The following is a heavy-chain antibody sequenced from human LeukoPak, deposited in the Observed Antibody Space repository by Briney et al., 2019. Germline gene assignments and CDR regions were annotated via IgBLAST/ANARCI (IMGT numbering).Heavy chain of an antibody. Sequence: GGSLRLSCAASGFTFSSYAMSWVRQAPGKGLEWVSAISGSGGSTYYADSVKGRFTISRDNSKNTLYPQMNSLRAEDTAVYYCAKGRQQWLVRVVDYWGQGTLVTVSS. D-gene: IGHD6-19*01. V-gene: IGHV3-23*01. J-gene: IGHJ4*02. CDR2: ISGSGGST. CDR1: GFTFSSYA. CDR3: AKGRQQWLVRVVDY.